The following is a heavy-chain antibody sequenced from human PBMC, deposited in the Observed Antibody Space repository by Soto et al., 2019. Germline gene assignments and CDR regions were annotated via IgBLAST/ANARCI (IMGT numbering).Heavy chain of an antibody. CDR3: AAVAEYYYDSSGYHTGPPICRY. CDR2: IVVGSGNT. V-gene: IGHV1-58*01. CDR1: GFTFTSSA. Sequence: SVKVSCKASGFTFTSSAVQWVRQARGQRLEWIGWIVVGSGNTNYAQKFQERVTITRDMSTSTAYMELSSLRSEDTAVYYCAAVAEYYYDSSGYHTGPPICRYWGQGTLVTVSS. J-gene: IGHJ4*02. D-gene: IGHD3-22*01.